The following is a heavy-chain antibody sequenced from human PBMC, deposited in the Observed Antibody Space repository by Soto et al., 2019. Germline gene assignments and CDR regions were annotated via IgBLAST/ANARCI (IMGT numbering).Heavy chain of an antibody. D-gene: IGHD3-16*01. CDR1: GFTFRSYA. V-gene: IGHV3-30-3*01. CDR3: ARVRVAWTVSYYSGMDV. CDR2: ISYDGSNK. J-gene: IGHJ6*02. Sequence: GGSLRLSWSASGFTFRSYARHWVRQAPGKGLEWVAVISYDGSNKYYADSVNGRFTISRDNSKNTLYLQMNSLRAEDTAVYYCARVRVAWTVSYYSGMDVWGQGNTVTVSS.